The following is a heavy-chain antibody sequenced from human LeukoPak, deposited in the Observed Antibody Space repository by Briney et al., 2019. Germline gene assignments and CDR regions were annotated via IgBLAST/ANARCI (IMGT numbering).Heavy chain of an antibody. CDR2: INHSGST. CDR3: ARGQILRYFDWLNWFDP. J-gene: IGHJ5*02. Sequence: SETLSLTCAVYGGSFSGYYWSCIRQPPEKGLEWSGEINHSGSTNYNPSLKSRVTISVDTSKNQFSLKLSSVPAEDTVVYYCARGQILRYFDWLNWFDPWGQGTLVSVSS. V-gene: IGHV4-34*01. D-gene: IGHD3-9*01. CDR1: GGSFSGYY.